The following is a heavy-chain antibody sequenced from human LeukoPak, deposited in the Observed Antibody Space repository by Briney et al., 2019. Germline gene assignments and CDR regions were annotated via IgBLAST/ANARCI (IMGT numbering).Heavy chain of an antibody. J-gene: IGHJ4*02. Sequence: GGSLRLSCAASGFTFSDHYMDWVRQAPGKGLEWVSYISSSSRTIYYVDSVKGRFTISRDNAKNSLYLQMNSLRAEDTAVYYCARGPMYYDILTGYLIDYWGQGTLVTVSS. CDR2: ISSSSRTI. CDR1: GFTFSDHY. CDR3: ARGPMYYDILTGYLIDY. V-gene: IGHV3-48*01. D-gene: IGHD3-9*01.